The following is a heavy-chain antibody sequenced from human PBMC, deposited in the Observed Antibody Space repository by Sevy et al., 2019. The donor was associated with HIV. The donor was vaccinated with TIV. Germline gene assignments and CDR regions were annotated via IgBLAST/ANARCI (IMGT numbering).Heavy chain of an antibody. Sequence: GGSLRLSCAASGFTFSSYSMNWVRQAPGKGLEWVSSISSSSSYIYYADSVKDRFTISRDNAKNSLYLQMNSLRAEDTAVYYCARAHTYYYDSSGYSGYWGQGTLVTVSS. V-gene: IGHV3-21*01. CDR3: ARAHTYYYDSSGYSGY. D-gene: IGHD3-22*01. J-gene: IGHJ4*02. CDR1: GFTFSSYS. CDR2: ISSSSSYI.